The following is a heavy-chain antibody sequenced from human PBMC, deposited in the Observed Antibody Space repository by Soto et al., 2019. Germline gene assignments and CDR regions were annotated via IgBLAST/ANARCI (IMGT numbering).Heavy chain of an antibody. V-gene: IGHV3-23*01. CDR2: ISGGGGTT. D-gene: IGHD4-17*01. Sequence: EVQLLDSGGGLVQPGGSLRLSCAASGFTFSNYAMNWVRQAPGKGLEWVSTISGGGGTTYYADSVKGRFTISRDNSKNTLFLQMNSLRAEDTAVYYCAQVPLRPYYFDYWGPGTLVAVSS. J-gene: IGHJ4*02. CDR1: GFTFSNYA. CDR3: AQVPLRPYYFDY.